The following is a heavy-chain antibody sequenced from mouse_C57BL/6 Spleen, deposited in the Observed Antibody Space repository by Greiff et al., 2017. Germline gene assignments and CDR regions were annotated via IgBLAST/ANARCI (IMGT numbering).Heavy chain of an antibody. V-gene: IGHV1-50*01. CDR1: GYTFTSYW. CDR3: ARRDGNYFDY. CDR2: IDPSDSYT. Sequence: VQLQQPGAELVKPGASVKLSCKASGYTFTSYWMQWVKQRPGQGLEWIGEIDPSDSYTNYNQKFKGKATLTVDTSSSTAYMQLSSLTSEDSAVYYSARRDGNYFDYWGKGTTLTVSS. J-gene: IGHJ2*01. D-gene: IGHD2-1*01.